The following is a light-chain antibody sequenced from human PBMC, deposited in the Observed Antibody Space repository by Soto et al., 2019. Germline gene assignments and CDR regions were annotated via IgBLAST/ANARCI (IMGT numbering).Light chain of an antibody. CDR2: GAS. Sequence: EIVLTQSPCTLSLSPGERATLSCSASQSFVSTYLAWYPQKPGQAPTLLIPGASDRATGIADRFSGSGSGTYFTLTISRLEHEDFAVYYWQKYDTLPLTFGGGTEV. V-gene: IGKV3-20*01. CDR1: QSFVSTY. CDR3: QKYDTLPLT. J-gene: IGKJ4*01.